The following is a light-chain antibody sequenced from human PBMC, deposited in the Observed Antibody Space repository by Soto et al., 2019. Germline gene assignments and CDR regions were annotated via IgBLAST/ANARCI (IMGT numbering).Light chain of an antibody. CDR3: QQYNSYLVT. CDR1: QSLSGW. CDR2: DAS. Sequence: DIKMTQSPSTLSASVGGRVPIVCRASQSLSGWLAWYQQKPGKAPKILMYDASTLQSGVPSRFSGSGSGTECTLTISSLQPDDVATYYCQQYNSYLVTFGGGTKVDIK. J-gene: IGKJ4*01. V-gene: IGKV1-5*02.